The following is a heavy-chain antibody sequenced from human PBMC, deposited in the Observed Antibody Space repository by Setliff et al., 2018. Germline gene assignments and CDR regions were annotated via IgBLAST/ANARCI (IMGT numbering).Heavy chain of an antibody. CDR2: ISSSGSTI. CDR3: ARHDDYGDYQGIRGAFDI. CDR1: GFTFSDYY. D-gene: IGHD4-17*01. Sequence: PGGSLRLSCAASGFTFSDYYMSWIRQAPGKGLEWVSYISSSGSTIYYADSVKGRFTISRDNAKNSLYLQMNSLRAEDTAVYYCARHDDYGDYQGIRGAFDIWGQGTMVTVSS. J-gene: IGHJ3*02. V-gene: IGHV3-11*01.